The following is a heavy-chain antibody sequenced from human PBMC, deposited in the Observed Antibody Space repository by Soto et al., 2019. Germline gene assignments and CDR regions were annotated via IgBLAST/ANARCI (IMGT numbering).Heavy chain of an antibody. CDR2: IIPIFSTV. CDR3: ARTCSGGSCNSRGVYGMDV. Sequence: QVQLVQSGAEVKKPGSSVKVSCKASGGTFSKYAISWVRQAPGQGLEWMGGIIPIFSTVKYTQKFQGRVTITADESMSTADMELSSVRSQDTAVYYCARTCSGGSCNSRGVYGMDVWGQGTTVTVSS. D-gene: IGHD2-15*01. CDR1: GGTFSKYA. J-gene: IGHJ6*02. V-gene: IGHV1-69*01.